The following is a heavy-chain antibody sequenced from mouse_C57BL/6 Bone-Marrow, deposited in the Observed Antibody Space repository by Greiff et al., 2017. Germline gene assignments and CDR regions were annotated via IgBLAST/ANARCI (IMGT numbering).Heavy chain of an antibody. V-gene: IGHV7-3*01. D-gene: IGHD1-1*02. CDR1: GFTFTDYY. Sequence: EVHLVESGGGLVQPGGSLSLSCAASGFTFTDYYMSWVRQPPGKALEWLGFIRNKANGYTTEYSASVKGRFTISRDNSQSILYLQMNALRAEDSATYYCARYGWSRYAMDYWGQGTSVTVSS. CDR3: ARYGWSRYAMDY. CDR2: IRNKANGYTT. J-gene: IGHJ4*01.